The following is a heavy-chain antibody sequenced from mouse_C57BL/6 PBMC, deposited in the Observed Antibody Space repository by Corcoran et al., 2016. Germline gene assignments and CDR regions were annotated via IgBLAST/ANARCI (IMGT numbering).Heavy chain of an antibody. CDR1: GFNFTDYY. J-gene: IGHJ2*01. Sequence: EVKLQQSGPVVVKPGPSVQISCKASGFNFTDYYIHWVKQSHGKNLERIGLVYPYNGGTSYNQKFKGKATLTVDTSSSTAYMELNSLTSEDSAVYYCARERGTDYFDYWGQGTTLTVSS. V-gene: IGHV1-36*01. CDR2: VYPYNGGT. D-gene: IGHD4-1*01. CDR3: ARERGTDYFDY.